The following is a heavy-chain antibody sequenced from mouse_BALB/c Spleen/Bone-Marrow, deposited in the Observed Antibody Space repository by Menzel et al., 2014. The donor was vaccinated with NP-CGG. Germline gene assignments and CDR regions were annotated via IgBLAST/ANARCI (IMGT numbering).Heavy chain of an antibody. Sequence: EVNLVESGGGLVQPGGSMKLSCAASGFTFSDAWMDWVRQSPEKGLEWVAEIRSDSNNHATYYAESVKGRFTISRDDSKSTVYLQMNSLRPEDTGIYYCTDLLRLRRDYWGQGTSVTVSS. V-gene: IGHV6-6*01. CDR2: IRSDSNNHAT. D-gene: IGHD1-2*01. CDR1: GFTFSDAW. J-gene: IGHJ4*01. CDR3: TDLLRLRRDY.